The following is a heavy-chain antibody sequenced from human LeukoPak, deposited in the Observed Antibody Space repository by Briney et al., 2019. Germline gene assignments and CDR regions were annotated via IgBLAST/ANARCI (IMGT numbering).Heavy chain of an antibody. V-gene: IGHV3-23*01. CDR3: AKDQGLLWFGDLWTGGPGPLDY. D-gene: IGHD3-10*01. Sequence: GGSLRLSCAASGITFNKFAISWVRQAPGKGLEWVSGVSGSGDTTYYAESMEGRFTISRDNSKNTLYLQMNSLRADDTAVYYCAKDQGLLWFGDLWTGGPGPLDYWGQGTLVTVSS. CDR1: GITFNKFA. J-gene: IGHJ4*02. CDR2: VSGSGDTT.